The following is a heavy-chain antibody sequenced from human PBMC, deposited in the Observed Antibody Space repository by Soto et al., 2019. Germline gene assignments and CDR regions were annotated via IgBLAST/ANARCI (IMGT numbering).Heavy chain of an antibody. D-gene: IGHD3-22*01. CDR2: IIPVFDTV. Sequence: QEQLVQSGAEVKKSGSSVKVSCKDTGGLFSSYAVSWVRQAPGQGLEWMGGIIPVFDTVYYAQKLQGRVTITADESTNKAYRDRSSLRSEDTAMYYCARGGSGYVWFNEFWGQGTLVTVSS. V-gene: IGHV1-69*01. J-gene: IGHJ4*02. CDR3: ARGGSGYVWFNEF. CDR1: GGLFSSYA.